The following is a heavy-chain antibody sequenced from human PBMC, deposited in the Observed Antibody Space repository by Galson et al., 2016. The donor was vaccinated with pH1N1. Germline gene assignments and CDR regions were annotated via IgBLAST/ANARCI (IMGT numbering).Heavy chain of an antibody. V-gene: IGHV2-5*02. J-gene: IGHJ3*02. Sequence: PALVKPTQTLTLTCNFSGFSVSSSGMGVGWIRQPPGKALEWLAVIYWDVEKRYSPSLKSRLTITKDTSKNQVVLEMTNMDPADTAKYYCAHREVMITNAFDMWGQGTMVTVSS. D-gene: IGHD3-16*01. CDR2: IYWDVEK. CDR1: GFSVSSSGMG. CDR3: AHREVMITNAFDM.